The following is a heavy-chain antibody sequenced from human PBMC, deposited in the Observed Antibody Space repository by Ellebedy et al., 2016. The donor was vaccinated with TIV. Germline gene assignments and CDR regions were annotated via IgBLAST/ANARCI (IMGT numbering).Heavy chain of an antibody. CDR2: IKRNTDGGAT. V-gene: IGHV3-15*01. CDR1: GFTFTDAW. Sequence: GESLKISXTASGFTFTDAWMSWVRQAPGRGLEWVGRIKRNTDGGATDYAAPVKGRFIISRNDSKDTLSLQMNSLKTEDTAVYFCTTTYYFDGSGFSRFDYWGQGALVTVSS. D-gene: IGHD3-22*01. CDR3: TTTYYFDGSGFSRFDY. J-gene: IGHJ4*02.